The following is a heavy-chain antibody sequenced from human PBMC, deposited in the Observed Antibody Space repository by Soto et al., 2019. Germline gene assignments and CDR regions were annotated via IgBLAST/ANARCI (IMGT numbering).Heavy chain of an antibody. J-gene: IGHJ4*02. V-gene: IGHV3-23*01. CDR2: ISGSGGST. CDR1: YA. CDR3: AKVMVRGVIITGSNFDY. Sequence: YAMSWVRQAPGKGLEWVSAISGSGGSTYYADSVKGRFTISRDNSKNTLYLQMNSLRAEDTAVYYCAKVMVRGVIITGSNFDYWGQGTLVTVSS. D-gene: IGHD3-10*01.